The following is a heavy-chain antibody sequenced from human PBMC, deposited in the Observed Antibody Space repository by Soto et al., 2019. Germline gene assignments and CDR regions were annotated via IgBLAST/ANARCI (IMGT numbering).Heavy chain of an antibody. D-gene: IGHD5-18*01. CDR2: ISPSGGST. Sequence: ASVKVSCKASGYTFTSHYMHWVRQAPGQGLEWMGIISPSGGSTTYAQKFQGRVTMTRDMFTSTVYMDLSSLRSEDTAVYYCARERDTAFDYWGQGTLVTVSS. J-gene: IGHJ4*02. CDR1: GYTFTSHY. V-gene: IGHV1-46*03. CDR3: ARERDTAFDY.